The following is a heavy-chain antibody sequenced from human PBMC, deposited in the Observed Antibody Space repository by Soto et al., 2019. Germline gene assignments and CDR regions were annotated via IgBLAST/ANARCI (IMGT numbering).Heavy chain of an antibody. CDR1: GFIFSDYT. Sequence: GGSLRLSCAAPGFIFSDYTINWIPQAPGKGLEWVASISSDDNYIYYRDSVKVRFTISRDNAKNSLYLQMTSLGAEDKAVYYCARGAHYDFWSGYSPPSFDYWGQGTLVTVSS. V-gene: IGHV3-21*06. J-gene: IGHJ4*02. CDR2: ISSDDNYI. CDR3: ARGAHYDFWSGYSPPSFDY. D-gene: IGHD3-3*01.